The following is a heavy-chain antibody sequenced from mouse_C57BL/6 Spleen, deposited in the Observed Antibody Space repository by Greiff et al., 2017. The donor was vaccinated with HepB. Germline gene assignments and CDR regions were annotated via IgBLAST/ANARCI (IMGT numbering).Heavy chain of an antibody. CDR2: INPNNGGT. V-gene: IGHV1-22*01. CDR3: ARLGYDYDPWFDY. D-gene: IGHD2-4*01. Sequence: EVQLQQSGPELVKPGASVKMSCKASGYTFTDYNMHWVKQSHGKSLEWIGYINPNNGGTSSNQKFKGKATLTVNKSASTAYMELRSLTAEDSAVYYCARLGYDYDPWFDYWGQGTTLTVSS. CDR1: GYTFTDYN. J-gene: IGHJ2*01.